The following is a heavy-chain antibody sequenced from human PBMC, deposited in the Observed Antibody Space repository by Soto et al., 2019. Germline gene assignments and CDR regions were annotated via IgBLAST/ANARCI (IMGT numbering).Heavy chain of an antibody. CDR2: FSYDGSNL. J-gene: IGHJ6*01. CDR3: AADSRFRWLVGPRGYIGLDI. D-gene: IGHD6-25*01. V-gene: IGHV3-30-3*01. CDR1: GFTFNNYA. Sequence: QVQLVQSGGGVVQPGMSLRLSCAASGFTFNNYAFHWVRQAPGKGLDWVAFFSYDGSNLFYADSVRGRFTISRDSSKNTWNVQMDGLRPEDTAVYYCAADSRFRWLVGPRGYIGLDIWGQGTTVVVSS.